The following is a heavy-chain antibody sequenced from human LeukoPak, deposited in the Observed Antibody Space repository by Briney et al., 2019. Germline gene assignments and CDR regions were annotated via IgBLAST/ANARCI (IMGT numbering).Heavy chain of an antibody. V-gene: IGHV4-39*01. D-gene: IGHD3-10*01. CDR1: GGSISSSSYY. CDR3: ARHGRWFGALRGPFDY. J-gene: IGHJ4*02. CDR2: IYYTGST. Sequence: SETLSLTCTVSGGSISSSSYYWGWIRQPPGKGLEWIGSIYYTGSTYYNPSLKSRVTMAIDTSKNQFSLKLSSVTAADTAVYYCARHGRWFGALRGPFDYWGQGTLVTVSS.